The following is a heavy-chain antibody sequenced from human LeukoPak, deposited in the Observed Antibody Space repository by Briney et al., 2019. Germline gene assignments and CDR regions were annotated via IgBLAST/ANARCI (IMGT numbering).Heavy chain of an antibody. CDR1: GFTFSSYG. Sequence: GGSLRLSCAASGFTFSSYGMNWVRQAPGKGLEWVSAIRGSGGSTYYADSVKGRSTISRDNSKNTLYLQMNSLRAEDTAVYYCAKDGASTIAARRPFDYWGQGTLVTVSS. CDR2: IRGSGGST. CDR3: AKDGASTIAARRPFDY. V-gene: IGHV3-23*01. J-gene: IGHJ4*02. D-gene: IGHD6-6*01.